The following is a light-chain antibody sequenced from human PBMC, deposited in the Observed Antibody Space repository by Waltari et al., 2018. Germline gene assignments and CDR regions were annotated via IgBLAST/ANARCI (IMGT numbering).Light chain of an antibody. CDR2: DVT. CDR3: SSYAGSSVA. J-gene: IGLJ2*01. CDR1: NSDVGGYNY. V-gene: IGLV2-11*01. Sequence: QSALTQPRPVSGSPGHSVTISCSGSNSDVGGYNYVSWYQQHPGKAPTLMLSDVTKRPSGVPVRFSGSKSGNTASLTISGLQAEDEADYYCSSYAGSSVAFGGGTKLTVL.